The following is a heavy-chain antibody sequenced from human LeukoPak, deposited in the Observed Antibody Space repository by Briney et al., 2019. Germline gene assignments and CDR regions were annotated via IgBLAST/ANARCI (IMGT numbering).Heavy chain of an antibody. CDR3: AEGRDYYDSSCFDY. Sequence: GGSLRLSCAASGFTFSSYAMSWVRQAPGKGLEWVSAISGSGGSTYYADSVKGRFTISRDNSKNTLYLQMNSLRAEDTAVYYCAEGRDYYDSSCFDYWGQGTLVTVSS. V-gene: IGHV3-23*01. D-gene: IGHD3-22*01. CDR2: ISGSGGST. J-gene: IGHJ4*02. CDR1: GFTFSSYA.